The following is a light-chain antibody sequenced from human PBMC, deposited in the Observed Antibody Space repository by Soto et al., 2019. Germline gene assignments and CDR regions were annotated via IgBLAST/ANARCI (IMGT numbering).Light chain of an antibody. CDR3: QQYNSYPWT. CDR1: QSISSR. V-gene: IGKV1-5*03. J-gene: IGKJ1*01. CDR2: KAS. Sequence: DIPMTQSPSTLSASVGDRVTITCRASQSISSRLAWYQQKPGKAPKLLIYKASSLESGVPSRFSGSGSGTEFTLTISSLQPDDFATYYCQQYNSYPWTFGQGTKVEIK.